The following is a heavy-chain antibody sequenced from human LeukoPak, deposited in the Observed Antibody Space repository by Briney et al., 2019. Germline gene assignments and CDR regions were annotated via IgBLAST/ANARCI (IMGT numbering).Heavy chain of an antibody. CDR2: INPSGSDT. J-gene: IGHJ6*03. CDR3: ARARYETRIWPKSRYDYYHYMDV. V-gene: IGHV1-46*01. Sequence: ASVKVSCKATGYTFTAYYMHWVRQAPGQGLEWMGLINPSGSDTVYAQKFQGRVTMTRDMSASTAYMELSSLRCEDMAVYYCARARYETRIWPKSRYDYYHYMDVWGKGTTVTVSS. D-gene: IGHD3-3*01. CDR1: GYTFTAYY.